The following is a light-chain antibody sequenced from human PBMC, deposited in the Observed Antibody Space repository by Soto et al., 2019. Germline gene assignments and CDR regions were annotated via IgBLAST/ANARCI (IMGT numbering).Light chain of an antibody. CDR3: QQYDTSPWT. J-gene: IGKJ1*01. CDR1: QGVSSNY. V-gene: IGKV3-20*01. CDR2: GAS. Sequence: EIALTQSPGTLSLSPGERAALSCRATQGVSSNYLAWYQQKPGQAPRLLIYGASNRPSGTPDRFSGSGSGKDFTLTISRLEPEDFAVYYCQQYDTSPWTFGQGTRVEI.